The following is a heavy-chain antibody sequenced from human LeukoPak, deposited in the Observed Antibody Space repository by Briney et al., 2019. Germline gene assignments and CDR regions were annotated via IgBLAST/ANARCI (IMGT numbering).Heavy chain of an antibody. CDR3: TTVLWDYVWGSYRPYYFDY. J-gene: IGHJ4*02. Sequence: GGSLRLSCAASGFTFSSYAMSWVRQAPGKGLEWVGRIKSKTDGGTTDYAAPVKGRFTISRDDSKNTLYLQMNSLKTEDTAVYYCTTVLWDYVWGSYRPYYFDYWGQGTLVTVSS. CDR1: GFTFSSYA. D-gene: IGHD3-16*02. V-gene: IGHV3-15*01. CDR2: IKSKTDGGTT.